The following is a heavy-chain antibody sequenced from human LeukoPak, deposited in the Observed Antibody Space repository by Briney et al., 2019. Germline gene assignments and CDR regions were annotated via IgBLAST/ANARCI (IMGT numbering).Heavy chain of an antibody. V-gene: IGHV3-48*02. CDR2: ISSSSSTI. Sequence: GGSLRLSCAASGFTFSSYSMNWVRQAPGKGLEWVSYISSSSSTIYYADSVKGRFTISRDNAKNSLYLQMNSLRDEDTAVYYCARDYDFWSGYSAWGGRNDYWGQGTLVTVSS. CDR3: ARDYDFWSGYSAWGGRNDY. CDR1: GFTFSSYS. D-gene: IGHD3-3*01. J-gene: IGHJ4*02.